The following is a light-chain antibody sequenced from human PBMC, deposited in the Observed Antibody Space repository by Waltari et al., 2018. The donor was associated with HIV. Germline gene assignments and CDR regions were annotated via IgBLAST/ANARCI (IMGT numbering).Light chain of an antibody. CDR2: GVS. V-gene: IGKV3-20*01. CDR3: QQYGRSPTA. Sequence: EIVLTHSPVTLSLSPGESATLSCRASQTLTNTSLAWYQQRPGQAPRLLIYGVSSRATGVPERFSGSGSGTDFSLIITRLQPEDFAMYYCQQYGRSPTAFGGGTKVEFK. CDR1: QTLTNTS. J-gene: IGKJ4*01.